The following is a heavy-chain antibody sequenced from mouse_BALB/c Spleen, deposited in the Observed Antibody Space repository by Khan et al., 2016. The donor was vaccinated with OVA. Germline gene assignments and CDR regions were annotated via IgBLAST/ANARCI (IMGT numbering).Heavy chain of an antibody. V-gene: IGHV6-6*02. D-gene: IGHD1-1*01. CDR1: GFSFSNYW. Sequence: EVKLEVSGGGLVQPGGSMKLSCVASGFSFSNYWMNWVRQSPEKGLEWVAEIRLKSNNYATHYAESVKGRLTISRDDSKSSVYLPMNNLSTEDTDIYYCTRSSAAMDYWGQGTSVTVSS. CDR3: TRSSAAMDY. CDR2: IRLKSNNYAT. J-gene: IGHJ4*01.